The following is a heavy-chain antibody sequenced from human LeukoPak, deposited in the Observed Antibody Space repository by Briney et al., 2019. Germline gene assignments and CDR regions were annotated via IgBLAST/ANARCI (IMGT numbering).Heavy chain of an antibody. CDR2: IYYSGST. CDR1: GGSISSGDYY. J-gene: IGHJ4*02. CDR3: ARDKTYYYDSSGLDY. Sequence: SETLSLTCTVSGGSISSGDYYWSWIRQPPGKGLEWIGYIYYSGSTYYNPSLKSRVTISVDTSKNQFSLKLSSVTAADTAVYYCARDKTYYYDSSGLDYWGQGTLVTVSS. V-gene: IGHV4-30-4*01. D-gene: IGHD3-22*01.